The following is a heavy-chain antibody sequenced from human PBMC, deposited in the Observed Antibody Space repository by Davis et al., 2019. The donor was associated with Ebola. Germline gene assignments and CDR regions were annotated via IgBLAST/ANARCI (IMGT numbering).Heavy chain of an antibody. CDR1: GGSITSYY. CDR2: IYYSGST. Sequence: SETLSLTCTVSGGSITSYYWNWIRQPPGKGLEWIGYIYYSGSTNYNPSLKSRVTISVDTSKNQFSLKLSSVTAADTAVYYCAGLYYYDSSGGVDYWGQGTLVTVSS. CDR3: AGLYYYDSSGGVDY. J-gene: IGHJ4*02. D-gene: IGHD3-22*01. V-gene: IGHV4-59*01.